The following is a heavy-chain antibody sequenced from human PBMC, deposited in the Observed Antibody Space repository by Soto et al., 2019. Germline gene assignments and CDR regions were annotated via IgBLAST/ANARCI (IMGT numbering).Heavy chain of an antibody. CDR3: ARHNYGSGSTYFDY. J-gene: IGHJ4*02. D-gene: IGHD3-10*01. Sequence: GGSLRLSCAASGLTFSSYAMSWVRQAPGKGLEWVSAISGSGGSTYYADSVKGRFTISRDNSKNTLYLQMNSLRAEDTAVYYCARHNYGSGSTYFDYWGQGTLVTVSS. CDR2: ISGSGGST. CDR1: GLTFSSYA. V-gene: IGHV3-23*01.